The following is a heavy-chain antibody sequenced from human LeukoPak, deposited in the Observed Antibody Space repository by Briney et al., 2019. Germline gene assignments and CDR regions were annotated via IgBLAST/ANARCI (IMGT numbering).Heavy chain of an antibody. J-gene: IGHJ4*02. CDR1: GFTFSTYY. CDR2: IKPDGNEK. Sequence: PGGSLRLSCAASGFTFSTYYMTWVRQAPGKGLEWVAYIKPDGNEKYYVDSVKGRFTISRGNAKNSLYLQMRSLRTDDTAVYYCARGTYYYLYWGQGTLVTVSS. CDR3: ARGTYYYLY. V-gene: IGHV3-7*05. D-gene: IGHD3-10*01.